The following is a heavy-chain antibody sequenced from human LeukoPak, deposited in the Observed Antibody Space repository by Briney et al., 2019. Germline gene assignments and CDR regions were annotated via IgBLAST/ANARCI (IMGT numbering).Heavy chain of an antibody. CDR2: ISYSGST. CDR1: GDSISNYH. Sequence: PSETLSLTCTVSGDSISNYHWSWIRQPPGKGLEWIGHISYSGSTNYNPSLKSRVTMSVDTSKNQFSLKLTSVIAADTAVYYCAGSLRFLEWLPQYYFDYWGQGTLVTVSS. CDR3: AGSLRFLEWLPQYYFDY. D-gene: IGHD3-3*01. J-gene: IGHJ4*02. V-gene: IGHV4-59*01.